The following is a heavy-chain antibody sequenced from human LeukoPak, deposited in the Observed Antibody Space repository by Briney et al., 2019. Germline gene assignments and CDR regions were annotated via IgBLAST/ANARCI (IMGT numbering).Heavy chain of an antibody. Sequence: GGSLRLSCVASGFTFTNYSLNWVRQAPGKGLEWVSVIYSGGSTYYADSVKGRFTISRDNSKNTLYLQMNSLRAEDTAVYYCASHGLGAVAGSFDYWGQGTLVTVSS. D-gene: IGHD6-19*01. CDR3: ASHGLGAVAGSFDY. CDR1: GFTFTNYS. V-gene: IGHV3-53*01. J-gene: IGHJ4*02. CDR2: IYSGGST.